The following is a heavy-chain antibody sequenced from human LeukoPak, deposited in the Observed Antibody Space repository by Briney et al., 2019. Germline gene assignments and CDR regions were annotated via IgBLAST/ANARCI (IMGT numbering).Heavy chain of an antibody. CDR1: GGTFSNYA. V-gene: IGHV1-2*02. CDR2: INPNSGGT. Sequence: ASVKVSCKASGGTFSNYAISWVRQAPGQGLEWMGWINPNSGGTNYAQKFQGRVTMTRDTSISTAYMELSRLRSDDTAVYYCASSPTVTSQVDPWGQGTLVTVSS. CDR3: ASSPTVTSQVDP. J-gene: IGHJ5*02. D-gene: IGHD4-11*01.